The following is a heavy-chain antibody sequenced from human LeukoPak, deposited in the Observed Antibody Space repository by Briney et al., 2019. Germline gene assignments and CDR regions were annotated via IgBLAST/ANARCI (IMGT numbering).Heavy chain of an antibody. Sequence: PSETLSLTCSVSGGSISSSSYYWGWIRQPPGKGLEWIGSIYYSGSTYYNPSLKSRVTISVDTSKNQFSLKRSSVTAADTAVYYCASYWVTKEAFDIWGQGTMVTVSS. J-gene: IGHJ3*02. CDR1: GGSISSSSYY. CDR3: ASYWVTKEAFDI. V-gene: IGHV4-39*01. CDR2: IYYSGST. D-gene: IGHD2-21*02.